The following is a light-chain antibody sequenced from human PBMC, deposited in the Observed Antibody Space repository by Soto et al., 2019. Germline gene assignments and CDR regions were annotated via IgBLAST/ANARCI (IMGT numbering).Light chain of an antibody. Sequence: EIVMTQSPATLSVSPGERATLSCRASQSVSGNLAWYQQKPGQAPRLLIYGASTRATGIPARFSGSWSGTEFTLLISSLQSEDFAVYYCQQYNNWPPAFGQGTKVDIK. CDR1: QSVSGN. J-gene: IGKJ1*01. CDR2: GAS. V-gene: IGKV3-15*01. CDR3: QQYNNWPPA.